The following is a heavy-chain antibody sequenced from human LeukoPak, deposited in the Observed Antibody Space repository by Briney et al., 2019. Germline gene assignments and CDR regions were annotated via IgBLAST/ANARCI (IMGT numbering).Heavy chain of an antibody. D-gene: IGHD6-19*01. V-gene: IGHV4-61*02. CDR3: ARTIPDYTRYSSGWYEGGYYFDY. CDR1: GGSISSGSYY. CDR2: IYTSGST. Sequence: SQTLSLTCTVSGGSISSGSYYWSWTRQPAGKGLEWIGRIYTSGSTNYNPSLKSRVTISVDTSKNQFSLKLSSVTAADTAVYYCARTIPDYTRYSSGWYEGGYYFDYWGQGTLVTVSS. J-gene: IGHJ4*02.